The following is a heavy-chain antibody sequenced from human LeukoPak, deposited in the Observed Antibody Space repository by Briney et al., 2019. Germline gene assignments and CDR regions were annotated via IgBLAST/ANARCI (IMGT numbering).Heavy chain of an antibody. V-gene: IGHV3-23*01. D-gene: IGHD5-12*01. CDR3: VKDEDLYSPTWYLFED. CDR1: GFTFSSYA. CDR2: ITSSGASA. J-gene: IGHJ4*02. Sequence: PGGSLRLSCVASGFTFSSYAMTWVRQAPGKGLEWVSGITSSGASAYYAAPVKGRFTVSRDNSENTLYLKINNLSAEDSGTYYCVKDEDLYSPTWYLFEDWGQGTLVTVSS.